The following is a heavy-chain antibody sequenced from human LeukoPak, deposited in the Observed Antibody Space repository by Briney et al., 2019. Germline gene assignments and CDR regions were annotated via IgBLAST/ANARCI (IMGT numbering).Heavy chain of an antibody. CDR2: INVGGTST. Sequence: GGSLRLSCAASGFTFSTYAMSWVRQAPGKGLEWVSGINVGGTSTYYADSVQGRFTISRDNSRNTLHLQMNSLRAEDTALYYCATSYYYNAGGPFYFDLWGQGALVTVSS. CDR3: ATSYYYNAGGPFYFDL. J-gene: IGHJ4*02. D-gene: IGHD3-10*01. V-gene: IGHV3-23*01. CDR1: GFTFSTYA.